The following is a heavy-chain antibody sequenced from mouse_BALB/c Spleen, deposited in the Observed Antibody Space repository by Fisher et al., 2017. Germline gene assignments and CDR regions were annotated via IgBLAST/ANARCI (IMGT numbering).Heavy chain of an antibody. CDR3: ALNWDEGPVYWYFDV. J-gene: IGHJ1*01. V-gene: IGHV1-39*01. D-gene: IGHD4-1*01. Sequence: KFKGKATLTVDKSSSTAYMQLNSLTSEDSAVYYCALNWDEGPVYWYFDVWGAGTTVTVSS.